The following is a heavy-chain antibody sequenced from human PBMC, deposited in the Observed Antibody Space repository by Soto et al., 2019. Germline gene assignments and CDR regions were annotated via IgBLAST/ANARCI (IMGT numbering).Heavy chain of an antibody. D-gene: IGHD3-10*01. CDR3: ARDLRGGTLFDY. CDR2: IYYSGRT. Sequence: QVQLQESGPGLVKPSQTLSLTCSVSGGSITSGAYYWSWIRQHPGTGLEWIGFIYYSGRTYYNPSLKSRVTRSLDTSENQFSLKQNPVTAADTAVYYCARDLRGGTLFDYWGQGALVTVSS. V-gene: IGHV4-31*03. J-gene: IGHJ4*02. CDR1: GGSITSGAYY.